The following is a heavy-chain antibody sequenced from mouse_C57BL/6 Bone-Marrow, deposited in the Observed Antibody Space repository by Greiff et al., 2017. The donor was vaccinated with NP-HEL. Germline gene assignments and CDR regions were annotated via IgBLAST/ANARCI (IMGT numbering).Heavy chain of an antibody. J-gene: IGHJ2*01. V-gene: IGHV1-59*01. Sequence: QVQLQQPGAELVRPGTSVKLSCKASGYTFTSYWMHWVKQRPGQGLEWIGVIDPSDSYTNYNQKFKGKATLTVDTSSSTAYMQLSSLTSEDSAVYYCAREGYYGSSSYYFDYGGQGTTLTVSS. D-gene: IGHD1-1*01. CDR3: AREGYYGSSSYYFDY. CDR1: GYTFTSYW. CDR2: IDPSDSYT.